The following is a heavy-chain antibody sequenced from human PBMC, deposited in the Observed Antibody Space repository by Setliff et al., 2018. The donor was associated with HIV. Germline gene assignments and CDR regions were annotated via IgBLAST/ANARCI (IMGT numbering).Heavy chain of an antibody. CDR3: ARGPRYYDILTGPYYYYYYMDV. CDR2: IYHSGST. J-gene: IGHJ6*03. Sequence: SETLSLTCAVSGGSISSSDWWSWVRQPPGKGLEWIGEIYHSGSTNYNPSLKSRVTISVDTSKNQFSLKLSSVTAADTAVYYCARGPRYYDILTGPYYYYYYMDVWGKGTTVTVSS. V-gene: IGHV4-4*02. D-gene: IGHD3-9*01. CDR1: GGSISSSDW.